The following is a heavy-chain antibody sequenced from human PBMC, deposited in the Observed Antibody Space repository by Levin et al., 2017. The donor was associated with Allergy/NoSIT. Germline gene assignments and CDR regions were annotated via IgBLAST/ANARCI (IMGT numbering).Heavy chain of an antibody. V-gene: IGHV3-33*06. CDR2: IWYDGTNK. Sequence: GESLKISCAASGFTFSSYGMHWVRQAPGKGLEWVAMIWYDGTNKYYADSVRGRFTISRDNSKNTLYLQMSSLRAEDTAIYYCAKSLEGSMVRGVLDYWGQGTLVSVSS. J-gene: IGHJ4*02. CDR3: AKSLEGSMVRGVLDY. D-gene: IGHD3-10*01. CDR1: GFTFSSYG.